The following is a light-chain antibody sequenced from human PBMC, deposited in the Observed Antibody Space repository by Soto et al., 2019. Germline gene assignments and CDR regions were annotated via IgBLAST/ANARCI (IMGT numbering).Light chain of an antibody. CDR2: GAS. CDR1: QTVGKNS. CDR3: QQYAKAPLT. Sequence: EIVLTQSPGTLSVSPGDGATLSCRASQTVGKNSLAWYQQRPGQAPRLLIHGASSRATGIPDRFSASGSGTDFTLTISRLEPEDFAVYYCQQYAKAPLTFGQGTKVDIK. V-gene: IGKV3-20*01. J-gene: IGKJ1*01.